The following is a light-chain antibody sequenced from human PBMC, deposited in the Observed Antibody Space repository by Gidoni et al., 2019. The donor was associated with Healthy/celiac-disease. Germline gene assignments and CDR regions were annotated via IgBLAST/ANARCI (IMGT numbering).Light chain of an antibody. V-gene: IGKV3-15*01. CDR3: QQYNNWPYT. CDR2: GAS. CDR1: QRVNSH. J-gene: IGKJ2*01. Sequence: EIVVTQSPATLSVPPGETAPLACRASQRVNSHLAWYQQKPGQAHRLLIYGASTRATGIPARFSGSGSGTEFTLTISGLQSEDFAVYYCQQYNNWPYTFGQGTKLEIK.